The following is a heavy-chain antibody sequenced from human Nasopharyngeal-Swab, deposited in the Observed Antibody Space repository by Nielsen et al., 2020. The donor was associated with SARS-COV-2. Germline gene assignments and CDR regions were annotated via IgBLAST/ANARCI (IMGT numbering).Heavy chain of an antibody. Sequence: WVRQAPGQGLEWMGWINTNTGNPTYAQGFTGRFVFSLDTSVSTAYLQISSLKAEDTAVYYCAGGGVAGTGYGMDVWGQGTTVTVSS. V-gene: IGHV7-4-1*02. CDR3: AGGGVAGTGYGMDV. D-gene: IGHD6-19*01. J-gene: IGHJ6*02. CDR2: INTNTGNP.